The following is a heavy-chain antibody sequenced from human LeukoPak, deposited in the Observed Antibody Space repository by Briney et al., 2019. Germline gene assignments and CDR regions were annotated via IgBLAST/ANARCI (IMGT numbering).Heavy chain of an antibody. Sequence: GGSLRLSCAASGFTFSSSAMSWVRQAPGKGLEWVSAISGSGGSTYYADSVKGRFTISRDNSKNTLYLQMNSLRAEDTAVYYCARLETYYYYGMDVWGQGTTVTVSS. V-gene: IGHV3-23*01. CDR3: ARLETYYYYGMDV. J-gene: IGHJ6*02. CDR1: GFTFSSSA. CDR2: ISGSGGST. D-gene: IGHD3-22*01.